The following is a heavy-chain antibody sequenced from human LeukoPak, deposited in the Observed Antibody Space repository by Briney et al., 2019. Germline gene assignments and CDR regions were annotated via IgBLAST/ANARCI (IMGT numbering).Heavy chain of an antibody. CDR2: ISSSSSYI. CDR3: ARAPVVVVIGYFDY. CDR1: GFTFSSYS. Sequence: PGGSLRLSCAASGFTFSSYSMNWVRQAPGKVLEWVSSISSSSSYIYYADSVKGRFTISRDNAKNSLYLQMNSLRAEDTAVYYCARAPVVVVIGYFDYWGQGTLVTVSS. V-gene: IGHV3-21*01. D-gene: IGHD3-22*01. J-gene: IGHJ4*02.